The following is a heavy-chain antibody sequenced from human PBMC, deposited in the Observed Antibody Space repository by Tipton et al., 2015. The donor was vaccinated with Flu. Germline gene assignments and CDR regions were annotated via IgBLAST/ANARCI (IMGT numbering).Heavy chain of an antibody. CDR2: IIGVGSST. Sequence: SLRLSCAASGFTISSYWMHWVRQAPGKGLVWVSRIIGVGSSTNYADSVKGRFTISRDNAKNTLYLQMNSLRAEGTAVYYCGRDSSSSPCLDVWGQGTTVTVPS. D-gene: IGHD6-6*01. CDR1: GFTISSYW. J-gene: IGHJ6*02. CDR3: GRDSSSSPCLDV. V-gene: IGHV3-74*01.